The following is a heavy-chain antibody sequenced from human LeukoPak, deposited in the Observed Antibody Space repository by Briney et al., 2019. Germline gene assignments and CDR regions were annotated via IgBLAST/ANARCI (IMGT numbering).Heavy chain of an antibody. V-gene: IGHV4-30-4*01. D-gene: IGHD3-16*02. CDR2: IYYSGSI. Sequence: PSETLSLTCTVSGGSISSGDYYWSWIRQPPGKGLEWIGYIYYSGSIHYNPSLKSRVTISVDTSKNQFSLKLSSVTAADTAVYYCARRPGNYDYVWGSYRYYFDYWGQGTLVTVSS. CDR3: ARRPGNYDYVWGSYRYYFDY. J-gene: IGHJ4*02. CDR1: GGSISSGDYY.